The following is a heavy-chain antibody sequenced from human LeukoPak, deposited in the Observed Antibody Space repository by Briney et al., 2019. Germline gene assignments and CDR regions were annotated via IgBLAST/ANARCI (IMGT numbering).Heavy chain of an antibody. CDR2: INHSGST. D-gene: IGHD3-9*01. CDR3: ARGAQYYDILTGYYRSYWYFDL. J-gene: IGHJ2*01. V-gene: IGHV4-34*01. Sequence: SGTLSLTCAVYGGSFSGYYWSWLRQPPGKGLEWIGEINHSGSTNYNPSLKSRVTISVDTSKNQFSLKLSSVTAADTAVYYCARGAQYYDILTGYYRSYWYFDLWGRGTLVTVSS. CDR1: GGSFSGYY.